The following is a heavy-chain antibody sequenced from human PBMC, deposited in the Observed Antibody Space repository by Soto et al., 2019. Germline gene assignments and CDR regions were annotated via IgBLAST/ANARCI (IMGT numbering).Heavy chain of an antibody. J-gene: IGHJ4*02. D-gene: IGHD3-10*01. V-gene: IGHV4-59*01. Sequence: SETLSLTCTVSGGSISSYYWSWIRQPPGKGLEWIGYIYYSGSTNYNPSLKSRVTISVDTSKNQFSLKLSSVTAADTAVYYCARALPGGSGIYYTYYFDYWGQGTLVTVSS. CDR3: ARALPGGSGIYYTYYFDY. CDR2: IYYSGST. CDR1: GGSISSYY.